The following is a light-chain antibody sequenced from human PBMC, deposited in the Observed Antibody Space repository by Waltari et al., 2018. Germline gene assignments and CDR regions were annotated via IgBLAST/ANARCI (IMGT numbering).Light chain of an antibody. CDR1: QTVLYRDNNKNY. CDR3: HQHYTTPWT. V-gene: IGKV4-1*01. Sequence: DIVMTQSPGSLAVSLGERATINRKSSQTVLYRDNNKNYLTWYQQKPGQPPKLLFSWASIRESGVPDRLSASGSGTDFTLTISSLQAEDVAVYYCHQHYTTPWTFGQGTKVEIK. J-gene: IGKJ1*01. CDR2: WAS.